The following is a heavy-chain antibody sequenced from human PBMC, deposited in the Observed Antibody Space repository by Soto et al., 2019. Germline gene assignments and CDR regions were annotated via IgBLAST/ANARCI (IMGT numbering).Heavy chain of an antibody. J-gene: IGHJ5*02. V-gene: IGHV4-59*08. Sequence: QVQLQESGPGLVKPSETLSLTCTVSGGSISSYYWSWIRQPPGKGLEWVGHIYYSGSTNYNPSLKSRVTIPVDTSKNQFSRKLSSVTAADTAVYYCARQSCSSTSCYSWVSWFDPWGQGTLVTVSS. CDR3: ARQSCSSTSCYSWVSWFDP. CDR2: IYYSGST. D-gene: IGHD2-2*01. CDR1: GGSISSYY.